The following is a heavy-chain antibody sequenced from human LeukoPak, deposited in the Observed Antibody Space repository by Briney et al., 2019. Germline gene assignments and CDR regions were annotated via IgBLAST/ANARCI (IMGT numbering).Heavy chain of an antibody. Sequence: ASVKVSCKASGYTFTSYGISWVRQAPGQGLEWMGWISAYNGNTNYAQKLQGRVTMTTDTSTSTAYMELRSLRSDDTAVYYCARDPGTEDSYYYYMDVWGKGTTVTVSS. D-gene: IGHD2-15*01. CDR3: ARDPGTEDSYYYYMDV. CDR2: ISAYNGNT. V-gene: IGHV1-18*01. CDR1: GYTFTSYG. J-gene: IGHJ6*03.